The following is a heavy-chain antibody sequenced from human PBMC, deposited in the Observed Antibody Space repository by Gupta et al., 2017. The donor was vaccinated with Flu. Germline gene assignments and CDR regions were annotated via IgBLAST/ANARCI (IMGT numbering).Heavy chain of an antibody. D-gene: IGHD2-21*01. CDR3: ARTMVMGSSLRGYFFYGMDI. Sequence: QVTLRESGPALVTPTQTLTLTCTFAGFSLTSEGMSIAWIRQPPGKALEWLALIDWDDEKYFSPSLETRLTISKDTSKNQVVLTMSNMGPVDTGRYFCARTMVMGSSLRGYFFYGMDIWGQGTTITVS. CDR2: IDWDDEK. CDR1: GFSLTSEGMS. V-gene: IGHV2-70*01. J-gene: IGHJ6*02.